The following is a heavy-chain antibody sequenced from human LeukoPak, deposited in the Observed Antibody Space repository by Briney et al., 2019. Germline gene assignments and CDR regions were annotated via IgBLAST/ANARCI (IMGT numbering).Heavy chain of an antibody. D-gene: IGHD3-10*02. CDR1: RFTPSSSG. Sequence: GGSLRLSCAASRFTPSSSGMHWVRQAPGKGLEWVAFQWYDVSTKYYADSVKGRFTISRDNSKNTLYLQMNSLRVEDTAVYYCAKDVPGHGAFDISGQGTMVTVSS. J-gene: IGHJ3*02. CDR3: AKDVPGHGAFDI. CDR2: QWYDVSTK. V-gene: IGHV3-30*02.